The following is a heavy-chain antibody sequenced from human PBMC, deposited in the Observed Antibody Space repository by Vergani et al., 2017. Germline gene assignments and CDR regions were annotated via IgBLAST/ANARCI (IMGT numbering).Heavy chain of an antibody. D-gene: IGHD2-2*01. CDR3: ASAYCSSTSCYAGFDY. Sequence: QVQRVQSGAEVKKPGASVKVSCKASGYTFTGYYMHWVRQAPGQGLEWMGWINPNSGGTNYAQKFQGRVTMNRDTSISTAYMGLSRLRSDDTAVYYCASAYCSSTSCYAGFDYWGQGTLVTVSS. CDR1: GYTFTGYY. CDR2: INPNSGGT. J-gene: IGHJ4*02. V-gene: IGHV1-2*02.